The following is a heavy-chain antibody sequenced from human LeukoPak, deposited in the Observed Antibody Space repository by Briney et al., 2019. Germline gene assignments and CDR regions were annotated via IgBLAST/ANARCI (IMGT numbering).Heavy chain of an antibody. J-gene: IGHJ4*02. CDR3: AKDSVWESSSWSSYFDY. CDR2: IRYDGSNK. Sequence: PGGSLRLSCAASGFTFSSYGMHWVRQAPGKGLEWVAFIRYDGSNKYYADSVKGRFTISRDNSKNTLYLQMNSLRAEDTAVYYCAKDSVWESSSWSSYFDYWGQGTLVTVSS. D-gene: IGHD6-13*01. V-gene: IGHV3-30*02. CDR1: GFTFSSYG.